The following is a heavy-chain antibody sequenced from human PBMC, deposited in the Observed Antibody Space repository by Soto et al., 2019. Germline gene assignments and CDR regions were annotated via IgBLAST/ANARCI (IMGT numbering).Heavy chain of an antibody. J-gene: IGHJ4*02. CDR2: ISGSGGRT. D-gene: IGHD3-16*02. CDR3: AKDVTYYDYVWGSYRSSFDY. CDR1: GFTFSNYA. Sequence: EVQLLESGGGLVQPGGSLRLSCAASGFTFSNYAMSWVRQAPGKGLKWLSAISGSGGRTYYADSVKGRFTISRDNSKNTLYLQISSLRAEDTAVYYCAKDVTYYDYVWGSYRSSFDYWGQGTLVTVSS. V-gene: IGHV3-23*01.